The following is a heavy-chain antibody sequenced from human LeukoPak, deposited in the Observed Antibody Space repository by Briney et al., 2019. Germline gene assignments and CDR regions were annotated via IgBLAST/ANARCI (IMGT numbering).Heavy chain of an antibody. Sequence: SETLSLTCTVSGGSISTYYWSWIRQPPGKGLEWIGYIYHSGSTNYNPSLKSRVTISVDTSKNQFSLKLSSVTAADTAVYYCARGGGYASPIGYGGQGALVTVSS. D-gene: IGHD5-12*01. CDR1: GGSISTYY. CDR2: IYHSGST. CDR3: ARGGGYASPIGY. V-gene: IGHV4-59*01. J-gene: IGHJ4*02.